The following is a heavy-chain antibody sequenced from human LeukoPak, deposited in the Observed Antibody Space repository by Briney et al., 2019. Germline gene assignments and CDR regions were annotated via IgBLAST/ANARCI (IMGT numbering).Heavy chain of an antibody. CDR3: ARRNFWSGYSSYYYYYYMDV. Sequence: SETLSLTCAVYGGSFSGYYWSWIRQPPGKGLEWIGEINHSGSTNYNPSLKSRVTISVDTSKNQFSLKLSSVTAADTAVYYCARRNFWSGYSSYYYYYYMDVWGKGTTVTVSS. J-gene: IGHJ6*03. D-gene: IGHD3-3*01. CDR2: INHSGST. V-gene: IGHV4-34*01. CDR1: GGSFSGYY.